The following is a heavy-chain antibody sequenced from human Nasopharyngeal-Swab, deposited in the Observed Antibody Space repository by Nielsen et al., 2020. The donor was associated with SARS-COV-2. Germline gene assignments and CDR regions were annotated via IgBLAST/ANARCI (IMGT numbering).Heavy chain of an antibody. D-gene: IGHD3-22*01. V-gene: IGHV3-11*01. CDR2: IGSSGGAT. J-gene: IGHJ4*02. Sequence: RQAAGKGLEWGSYIGSSGGATYYADSVKGRFTISRDNAKKSLYLQMNSLRAEDTAVYYCARVLTGTFYYDSSGYPDYWGQGTLVTVSS. CDR3: ARVLTGTFYYDSSGYPDY.